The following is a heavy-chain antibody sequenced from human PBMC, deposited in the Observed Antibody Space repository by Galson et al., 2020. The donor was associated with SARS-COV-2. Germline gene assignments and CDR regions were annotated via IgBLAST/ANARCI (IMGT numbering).Heavy chain of an antibody. CDR3: ARDRAGYYKYLDY. D-gene: IGHD3-9*01. CDR1: GGSLSSTDYY. Sequence: SETLSLTCTVSGGSLSSTDYYWSWIRQPPGKGLEWIGYIYDSGSTYYNPSLKSRVTITVDTSKNQFSLKLSSVTAADTAVYYCARDRAGYYKYLDYWGQGTLVTVSS. CDR2: IYDSGST. V-gene: IGHV4-30-4*01. J-gene: IGHJ4*02.